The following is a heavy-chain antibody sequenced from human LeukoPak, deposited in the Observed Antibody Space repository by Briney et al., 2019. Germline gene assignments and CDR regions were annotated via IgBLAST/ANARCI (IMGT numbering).Heavy chain of an antibody. J-gene: IGHJ5*02. CDR3: AREGGSGWYSGWFDP. V-gene: IGHV3-7*01. D-gene: IGHD6-19*01. CDR1: GFTFSSYE. CDR2: IKKDGSEK. Sequence: GGSLRLSCAASGFTFSSYEMNWVRQAPGKGLEWVANIKKDGSEKKYVDSVKGRFTISRDNAENSLYLQMNSLRAEDTAVYYCAREGGSGWYSGWFDPWGQGTLVTVSS.